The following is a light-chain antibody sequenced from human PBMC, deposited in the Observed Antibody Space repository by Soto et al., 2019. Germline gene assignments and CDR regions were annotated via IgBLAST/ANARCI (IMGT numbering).Light chain of an antibody. Sequence: EIVLTQSPGTLSFSPGERATLSCRASQSVWGTYLAWYQHKPGQAPRLLIYGASRRATGIPDRFSGSASGTDFTLTISRLEPEDFAVYFCQQYSDLPMTFGQGTRLEIK. CDR3: QQYSDLPMT. J-gene: IGKJ5*01. CDR2: GAS. V-gene: IGKV3-20*01. CDR1: QSVWGTY.